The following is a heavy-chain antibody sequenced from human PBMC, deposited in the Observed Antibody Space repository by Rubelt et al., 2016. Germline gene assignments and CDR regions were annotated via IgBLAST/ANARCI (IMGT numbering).Heavy chain of an antibody. V-gene: IGHV4-39*01. CDR3: ARGRFLEWLPPDY. Sequence: QLRLQESGPGLVKPSGTLSLTCTVSGGSISSSSYYWGWIRQPPGKGLEWIGSIYYSGSTYYNPSLKSRVTISVDTSKNQFSLKLSSVTAADTAVYYCARGRFLEWLPPDYWGQGTLVTVSS. D-gene: IGHD3-3*01. CDR1: GGSISSSSYY. J-gene: IGHJ4*02. CDR2: IYYSGST.